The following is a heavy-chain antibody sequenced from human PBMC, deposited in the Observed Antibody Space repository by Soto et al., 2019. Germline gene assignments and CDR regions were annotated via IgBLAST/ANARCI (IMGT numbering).Heavy chain of an antibody. V-gene: IGHV3-74*01. Sequence: PGGSLTLSCAASGFTFSSYWMHWVRQAPGKGLVWVSRINSDGSSTSYADSVKGRFTISRDSAKNTLYLQMNSLRAEDTAVYYCARVYKPAFDNYYYGMDVWGQGTTVTVS. J-gene: IGHJ6*02. D-gene: IGHD3-9*01. CDR3: ARVYKPAFDNYYYGMDV. CDR2: INSDGSST. CDR1: GFTFSSYW.